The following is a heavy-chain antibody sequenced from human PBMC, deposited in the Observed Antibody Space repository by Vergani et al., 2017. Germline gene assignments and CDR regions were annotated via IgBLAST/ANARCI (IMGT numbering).Heavy chain of an antibody. Sequence: QVQLVQSGAEVKKPGASVKVSCKASGYTFTSYAMHWVRQAPGQRLEWMGWINTGNGNTKYSQKFQGRVTITRDTSASTAYMELSSLRSEDTAVYYCAKGSGSDYNAEFDYFDYWGQGTLVTVSS. J-gene: IGHJ4*02. V-gene: IGHV1-3*04. D-gene: IGHD3-10*01. CDR2: INTGNGNT. CDR3: AKGSGSDYNAEFDYFDY. CDR1: GYTFTSYA.